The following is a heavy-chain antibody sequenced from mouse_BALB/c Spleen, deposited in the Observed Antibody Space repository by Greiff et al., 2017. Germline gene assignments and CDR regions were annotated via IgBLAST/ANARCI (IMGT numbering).Heavy chain of an antibody. CDR3: ARQTADYFDY. CDR2: ISYSGST. J-gene: IGHJ2*01. CDR1: GYSITSDYA. V-gene: IGHV3-2*02. Sequence: VQLKESGPGLVKPSQSLSLTCTVTGYSITSDYAWNWIRQFPGNKLEWMGYISYSGSTSYNPSLKSRISITRDTSKNQFFLQLNSVTTEDTATYYCARQTADYFDYWGQGTTLTVSS. D-gene: IGHD4-1*01.